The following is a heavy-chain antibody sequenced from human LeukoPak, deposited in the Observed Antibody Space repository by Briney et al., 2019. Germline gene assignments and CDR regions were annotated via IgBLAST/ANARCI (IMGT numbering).Heavy chain of an antibody. D-gene: IGHD3-22*01. V-gene: IGHV3-9*01. CDR1: GFTFSSYT. CDR2: ISWNSGSI. CDR3: AKDMDKFGYDSSGYYPH. Sequence: GGSLRLSCAASGFTFSSYTMNWVRQAPGKGLEWVSGISWNSGSIGYADSVKGRFTISRDNAKNSLYLQMNSLRAEDTALYYCAKDMDKFGYDSSGYYPHWGQGTLVTVSS. J-gene: IGHJ4*02.